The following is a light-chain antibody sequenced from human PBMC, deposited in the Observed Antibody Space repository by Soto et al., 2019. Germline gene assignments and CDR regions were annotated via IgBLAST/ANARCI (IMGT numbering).Light chain of an antibody. J-gene: IGLJ2*01. CDR3: GAWDSSLTGGV. Sequence: QSVLTQPPSVSAAPGQKVTISCSGSSSNIGSDYVSWYQQLPRTAPKLLIYENSERPSGIPDRFSGSKSGTSATLGITGLQTGDEADYYCGAWDSSLTGGVFGGGTKLTVL. CDR1: SSNIGSDY. CDR2: ENS. V-gene: IGLV1-51*02.